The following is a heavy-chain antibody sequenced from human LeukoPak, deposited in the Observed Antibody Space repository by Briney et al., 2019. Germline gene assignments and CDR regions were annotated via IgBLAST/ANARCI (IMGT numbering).Heavy chain of an antibody. CDR1: GFTFSSYG. CDR3: AKDQGYCSGGSCFFHYYYYMDV. J-gene: IGHJ6*03. CDR2: ISYDGSNK. V-gene: IGHV3-30*18. Sequence: GGSLRLSCAASGFTFSSYGMHWVRQAPGKGQEWVAVISYDGSNKYYADSVKGRFTISRGNSKNTLYLQMNSLRAEDTAVYYCAKDQGYCSGGSCFFHYYYYMDVWGKGTTVTISS. D-gene: IGHD2-15*01.